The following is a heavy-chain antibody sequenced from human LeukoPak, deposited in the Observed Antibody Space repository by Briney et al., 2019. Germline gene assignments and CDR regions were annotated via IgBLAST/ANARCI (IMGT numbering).Heavy chain of an antibody. Sequence: ASVKVSCKASGYTFTNYFLHWARQAPGQGLEWMGRINPNTGGTNYAQKFQGRIIMTRDTSINTAYMELTRLRSDDTAVYYCARKGDYEVDFDYWGQGTLVTVSS. V-gene: IGHV1-2*06. CDR3: ARKGDYEVDFDY. J-gene: IGHJ4*02. CDR2: INPNTGGT. CDR1: GYTFTNYF. D-gene: IGHD4-17*01.